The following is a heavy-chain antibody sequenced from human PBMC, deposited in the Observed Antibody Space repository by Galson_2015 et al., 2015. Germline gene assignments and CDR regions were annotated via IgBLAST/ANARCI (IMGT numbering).Heavy chain of an antibody. CDR3: AAGALEWLSYGDYAPGDLEN. V-gene: IGHV1-58*01. CDR1: GFTFTSSA. J-gene: IGHJ4*02. D-gene: IGHD3-3*01. CDR2: IVVGSGNT. Sequence: SVKVSCKASGFTFTSSAVQWVRQARGQRLERIGWIVVGSGNTNYAQKFQERVTITRDMSTSTAYMELSSLRSEDTAVYYCAAGALEWLSYGDYAPGDLENWGQGTLVTVSS.